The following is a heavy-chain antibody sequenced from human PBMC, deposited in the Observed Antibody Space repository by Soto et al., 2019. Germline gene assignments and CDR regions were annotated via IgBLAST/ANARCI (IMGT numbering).Heavy chain of an antibody. CDR2: FDSEDGET. D-gene: IGHD2-2*02. Sequence: ASVKVSCKLSGYTLTELSMHWVRLSPGKGLEWMGGFDSEDGETIYAQKFQGRVIMTEDTSTDQAYMKLSSLRSEDTAVDYFATEARYCSSTSCYRGPWFDPWVQGTLVTVSS. J-gene: IGHJ5*02. CDR1: GYTLTELS. V-gene: IGHV1-24*01. CDR3: ATEARYCSSTSCYRGPWFDP.